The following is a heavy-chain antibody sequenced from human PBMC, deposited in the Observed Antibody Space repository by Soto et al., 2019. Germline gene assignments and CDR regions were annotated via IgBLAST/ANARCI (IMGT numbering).Heavy chain of an antibody. Sequence: PCETLSLTCTVSGGSSSSGGYYWSWIRQHPGKGLEWIGNIYHSGNTYYTPPLKSRVSISLDTSKNHFSLELTSVTAADKAVYYCARVKLAGSGGFDYWGLGTLVTVSS. CDR3: ARVKLAGSGGFDY. CDR2: IYHSGNT. J-gene: IGHJ4*02. V-gene: IGHV4-31*03. D-gene: IGHD6-25*01. CDR1: GGSSSSGGYY.